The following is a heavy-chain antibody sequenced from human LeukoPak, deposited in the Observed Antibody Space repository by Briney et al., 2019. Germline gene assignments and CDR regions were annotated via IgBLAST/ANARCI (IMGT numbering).Heavy chain of an antibody. Sequence: ASVKVSCKASGYTFSSYAMNWVRQAPGQGLEWMGWINTNTGNPTYAQGFTGRFVFSLDASVSTAYLQISSLQAEDTAVYYCARSNNDGDYLGVGFDYWGQGTLVTVSS. V-gene: IGHV7-4-1*02. J-gene: IGHJ4*02. CDR1: GYTFSSYA. D-gene: IGHD4-17*01. CDR3: ARSNNDGDYLGVGFDY. CDR2: INTNTGNP.